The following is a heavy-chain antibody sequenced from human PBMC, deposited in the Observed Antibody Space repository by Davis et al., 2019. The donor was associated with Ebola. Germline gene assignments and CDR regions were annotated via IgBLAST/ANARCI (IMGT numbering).Heavy chain of an antibody. D-gene: IGHD2-2*01. CDR2: ISGTGDNT. V-gene: IGHV3-43*02. CDR3: AKDEPYCSSTRCSRREEPGWFDP. CDR1: GLAFSKTA. Sequence: GESLKISCAASGLAFSKTAMSWVRQAPGKGLEWVSSISGTGDNTYYTDSVKGRFTISRDNSENSLYLQMNSLRTEDTALYYCAKDEPYCSSTRCSRREEPGWFDPWGQGTLVTVSS. J-gene: IGHJ5*02.